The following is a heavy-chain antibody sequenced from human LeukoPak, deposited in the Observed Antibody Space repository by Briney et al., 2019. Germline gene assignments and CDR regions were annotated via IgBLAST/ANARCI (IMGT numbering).Heavy chain of an antibody. CDR3: ARNLYVWGSYHLDY. CDR1: GFTVSSNY. D-gene: IGHD3-16*02. Sequence: QTGGSLRLSCAASGFTVSSNYMSWVRQAPGKGLEWVSVIYSGGSTYYADSVKGRFTISRDNSKNTLYLQMNSLRAEDTAVYYCARNLYVWGSYHLDYWGQGTLVTVSS. J-gene: IGHJ4*02. V-gene: IGHV3-53*01. CDR2: IYSGGST.